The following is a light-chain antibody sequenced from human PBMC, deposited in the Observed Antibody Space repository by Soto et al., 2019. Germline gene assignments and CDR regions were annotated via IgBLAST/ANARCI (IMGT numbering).Light chain of an antibody. CDR1: QSISNW. V-gene: IGKV1-5*01. CDR3: QQYSSYSEA. Sequence: DIQMTQSPSSLSASVGDRVTSTCRASQSISNWLAWYQQKPGKAPKLLIYDASTLESGVPSRFSGGGFGTDFTLTITSLHPDDFATNYCQQYSSYSEAFGQGTKVELK. CDR2: DAS. J-gene: IGKJ1*01.